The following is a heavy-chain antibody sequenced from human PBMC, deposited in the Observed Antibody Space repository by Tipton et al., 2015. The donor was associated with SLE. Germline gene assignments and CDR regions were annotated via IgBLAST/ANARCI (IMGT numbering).Heavy chain of an antibody. CDR1: GFTFSSYA. CDR2: IKQDGSEK. D-gene: IGHD6-19*01. CDR3: ARASSGRD. Sequence: SLRLSCAASGFTFSSYAMSWVRQAPGKGLEWVANIKQDGSEKYYVDSVKGRFTISRDNAKNSLYLQMNSLRAEDTAVYYCARASSGRDWGQGTLVTVSS. J-gene: IGHJ4*02. V-gene: IGHV3-7*01.